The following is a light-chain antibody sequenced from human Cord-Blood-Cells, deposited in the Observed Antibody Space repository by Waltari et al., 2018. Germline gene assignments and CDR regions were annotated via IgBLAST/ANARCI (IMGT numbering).Light chain of an antibody. CDR3: QQSYSTPYT. CDR1: QSISSY. CDR2: AAS. J-gene: IGKJ2*01. V-gene: IGKV1-39*01. Sequence: DIQMTQSPSPLSASVGDRVTITCRASQSISSYLNWYPQKPGKAPKLLIYAASSLQSGVPSRFSGSGSGTDFTLTISSLQPEDFATYYCQQSYSTPYTFGQGTKLEIK.